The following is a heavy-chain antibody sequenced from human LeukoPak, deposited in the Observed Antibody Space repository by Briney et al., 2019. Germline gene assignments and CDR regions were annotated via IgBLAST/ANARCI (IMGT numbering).Heavy chain of an antibody. CDR3: ATAYDSSGYYYHLGFDY. J-gene: IGHJ4*02. V-gene: IGHV3-33*01. D-gene: IGHD3-22*01. CDR2: IWYDGSNK. CDR1: GFTFSSYG. Sequence: GRSLRLSCAASGFTFSSYGMHWVRQAPGKGLEWVAVIWYDGSNKYYADSVKGRFTISRDNSKNTLYLQMNSLRAEDTAVYYCATAYDSSGYYYHLGFDYWGQGTLVTVSS.